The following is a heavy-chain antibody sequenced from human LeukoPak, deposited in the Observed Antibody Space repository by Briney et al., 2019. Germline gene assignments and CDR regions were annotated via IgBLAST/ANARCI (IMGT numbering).Heavy chain of an antibody. D-gene: IGHD2-2*02. CDR3: AKDGTRAAIGTIDY. Sequence: PGRSLRLSCAASGFTFSSYGMHWVRQAPGKGLEWVAVIWYDGSNKYYADSVKGRFTISRDNSKNTLYLQMNSLRAEDTAVYYCAKDGTRAAIGTIDYWGQGTLVTVSS. CDR2: IWYDGSNK. J-gene: IGHJ4*02. CDR1: GFTFSSYG. V-gene: IGHV3-33*06.